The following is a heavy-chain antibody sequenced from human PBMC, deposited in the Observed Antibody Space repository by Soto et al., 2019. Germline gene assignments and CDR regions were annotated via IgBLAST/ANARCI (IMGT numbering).Heavy chain of an antibody. Sequence: ASVKVSCKASGYTFTRYTMNRVCQAPGQRLEWMGWINPDNGNTKSSQKFQDRVIITRDTSASTAYMDLSSLRSEDTAVYYCARGIATGQLDPWGQGTLVTVSS. D-gene: IGHD2-15*01. CDR1: GYTFTRYT. CDR3: ARGIATGQLDP. V-gene: IGHV1-3*01. J-gene: IGHJ5*02. CDR2: INPDNGNT.